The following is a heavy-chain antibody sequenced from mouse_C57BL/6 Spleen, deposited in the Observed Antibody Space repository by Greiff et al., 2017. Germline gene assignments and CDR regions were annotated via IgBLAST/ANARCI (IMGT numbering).Heavy chain of an antibody. Sequence: EVQLQQSGAELVKPGASVKLSCTASGFNIKDYSMHWVKQTPEQGLEWIGRIDPEGGETKYAPNFQGKATITANTSSNTADLQIISLTSEDTAVYYCARLEGNYESAMDYWGQGTSVTVSS. V-gene: IGHV14-2*01. CDR3: ARLEGNYESAMDY. J-gene: IGHJ4*01. CDR1: GFNIKDYS. D-gene: IGHD2-1*01. CDR2: IDPEGGET.